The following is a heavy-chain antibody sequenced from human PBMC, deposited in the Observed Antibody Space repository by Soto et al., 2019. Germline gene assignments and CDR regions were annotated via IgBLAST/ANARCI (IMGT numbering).Heavy chain of an antibody. D-gene: IGHD3-22*01. V-gene: IGHV3-49*05. J-gene: IGHJ4*02. CDR1: GFTFGDYA. CDR3: TREGPYDSSGYQAYYFDY. CDR2: IRSKAYGGTT. Sequence: EVQLVESGGGLVKPGRSLRLSCTASGFTFGDYAMSWFRQAPGKGLAWVGFIRSKAYGGTTEYAASVKGRFTISRDDSKSIAYLQMNSLKTEDTAVYCCTREGPYDSSGYQAYYFDYWGQGTLVTVSS.